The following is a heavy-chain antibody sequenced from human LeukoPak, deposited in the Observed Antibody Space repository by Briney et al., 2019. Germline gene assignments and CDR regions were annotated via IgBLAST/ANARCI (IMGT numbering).Heavy chain of an antibody. D-gene: IGHD3-3*02. CDR2: FDPEDGET. Sequence: ASVKVSCKVSGYTLTELSMHWVRQAPGKGLEWMGGFDPEDGETIYAQKFQGRVTMTEDTSTDTAYMELSSLRSEDTAVYYCATDSISMLAESVWYYSDYWGQGTLVTVSS. J-gene: IGHJ4*02. V-gene: IGHV1-24*01. CDR3: ATDSISMLAESVWYYSDY. CDR1: GYTLTELS.